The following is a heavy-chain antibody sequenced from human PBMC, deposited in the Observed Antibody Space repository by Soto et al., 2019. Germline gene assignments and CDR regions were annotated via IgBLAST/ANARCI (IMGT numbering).Heavy chain of an antibody. Sequence: EVQLLVSGGGLVQPGGSLRLSCAATGFTFSSYAMSRVRQAPGKGLEWVSAISGSGGSTYYADFVKGRFIVTRDNFKQTMYLQMNGLRAEDTAVYYCAKDHTGCVTNLNSDQKLVCWGQRTLVTDSS. V-gene: IGHV3-23*01. D-gene: IGHD4-17*01. CDR3: AKDHTGCVTNLNSDQKLVC. CDR1: GFTFSSYA. CDR2: ISGSGGST. J-gene: IGHJ4*02.